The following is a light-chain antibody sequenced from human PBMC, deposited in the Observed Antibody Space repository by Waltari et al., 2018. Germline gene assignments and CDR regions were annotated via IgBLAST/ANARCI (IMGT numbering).Light chain of an antibody. CDR1: QNIENY. Sequence: DILMTQSPSSLSATVGDRLTITCRASQNIENYLNWYQQRPGRAPKLLIYSASTLQSGVPPRFSGSGSGTEFTLTITNLQPEDLATYYCQQTFRTPRTFGQGTTVEI. CDR3: QQTFRTPRT. J-gene: IGKJ1*01. V-gene: IGKV1-39*01. CDR2: SAS.